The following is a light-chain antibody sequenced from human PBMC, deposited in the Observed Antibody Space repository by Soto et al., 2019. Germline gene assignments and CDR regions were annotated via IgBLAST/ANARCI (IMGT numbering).Light chain of an antibody. CDR2: GAS. V-gene: IGKV3D-20*02. Sequence: EIGLTQSLGTLSLSTRERATLSCRASQSVSNNYLAWYQQKPGQAPRLLIYGASNRATGIPDRFSGSGSGTDFTLTISSLEPEDFVVYYCQQRSNWPQTFCQGT. J-gene: IGKJ1*01. CDR3: QQRSNWPQT. CDR1: QSVSNNY.